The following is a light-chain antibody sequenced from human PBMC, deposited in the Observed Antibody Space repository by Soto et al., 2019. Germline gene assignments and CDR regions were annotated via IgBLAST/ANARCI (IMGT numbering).Light chain of an antibody. CDR3: QTWGTGIRV. CDR2: VNSDGSL. J-gene: IGLJ2*01. V-gene: IGLV4-69*01. CDR1: SGHSSYA. Sequence: QPVLTQSPSASASLGASVKLTCTLSSGHSSYAIAWHQQQPEKGPRYLMKVNSDGSLSKGDGIPDRFSGSSSGAERYLTISSLQSEDEADYYCQTWGTGIRVFGGATKVTVL.